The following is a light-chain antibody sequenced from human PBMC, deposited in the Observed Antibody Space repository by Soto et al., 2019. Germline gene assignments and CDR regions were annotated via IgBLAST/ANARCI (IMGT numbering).Light chain of an antibody. J-gene: IGLJ1*01. CDR3: NSYTSSGTYV. Sequence: QSVLTQPASVSGSPGQSITISCTGTSSDVGLYNYVSWYRHLPGKAPELIIYDVSNRPSGVSNRFSGSKSANTASLTISGLQAEAEADYYCNSYTSSGTYVFGTGTKVTVL. CDR2: DVS. CDR1: SSDVGLYNY. V-gene: IGLV2-14*03.